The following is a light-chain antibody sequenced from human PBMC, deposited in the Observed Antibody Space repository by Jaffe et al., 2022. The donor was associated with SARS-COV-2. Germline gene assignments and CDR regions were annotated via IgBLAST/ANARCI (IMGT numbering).Light chain of an antibody. J-gene: IGKJ5*01. CDR3: QQRSNWIT. V-gene: IGKV3-11*01. Sequence: EIVLTQSPATLSLSPGERATLSCRASHSVNSYLAWYQQKPGQAPRLLIYDASNRATGIPARFSGSGSGTDFTLTISSLEPEDFAVYFCQQRSNWITFGQGTRLEIK. CDR2: DAS. CDR1: HSVNSY.